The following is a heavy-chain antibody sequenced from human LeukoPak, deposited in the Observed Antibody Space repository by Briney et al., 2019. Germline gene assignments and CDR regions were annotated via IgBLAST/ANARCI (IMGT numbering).Heavy chain of an antibody. CDR2: VYYDGST. D-gene: IGHD1-14*01. J-gene: IGHJ4*02. Sequence: SETLSLTCTVSGGSIINYYWGWIRQPPEKGLEWIGYVYYDGSTNYNPSLKSRVTMSVDTSKNQLSLKLSSVTAADTAVYYCARHPPATGRFDYWGQGTLGTVSS. V-gene: IGHV4-59*01. CDR1: GGSIINYY. CDR3: ARHPPATGRFDY.